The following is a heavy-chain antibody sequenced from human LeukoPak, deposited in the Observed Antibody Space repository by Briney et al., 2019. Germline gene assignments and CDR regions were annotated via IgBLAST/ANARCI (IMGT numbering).Heavy chain of an antibody. Sequence: SETLSLTCAVYGGSFSGYYWSWIRQPPGKGLEWIGYIYYSGSTNYNPSLKSRVTISVDTSKNQFSLKLSSVTAADTAVYYCARESQHGMDVWGQGTTVTVSS. CDR1: GGSFSGYY. J-gene: IGHJ6*02. CDR3: ARESQHGMDV. V-gene: IGHV4-59*01. CDR2: IYYSGST.